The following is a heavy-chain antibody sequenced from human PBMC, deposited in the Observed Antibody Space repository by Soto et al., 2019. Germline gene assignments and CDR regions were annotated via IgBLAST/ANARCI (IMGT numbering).Heavy chain of an antibody. V-gene: IGHV3-74*01. CDR2: INSDGSST. D-gene: IGHD3-9*01. CDR1: GFTFSSYW. Sequence: GGSLRLSCAASGFTFSSYWMHWVRQAPGKGLVWVSRINSDGSSTSYADSVKGRFTISRDNAKNTLYLQMNSLRAEDTAVYYCARDYDILTGYYIGTWDFDYWGQGTLVTVSS. J-gene: IGHJ4*02. CDR3: ARDYDILTGYYIGTWDFDY.